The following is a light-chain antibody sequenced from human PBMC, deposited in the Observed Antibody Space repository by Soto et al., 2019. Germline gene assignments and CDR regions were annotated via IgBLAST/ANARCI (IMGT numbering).Light chain of an antibody. V-gene: IGLV2-8*01. CDR3: SAHGGTNPYV. J-gene: IGLJ1*01. CDR1: ASDIGGYTF. Sequence: QSALTQPPSASGSPGQSVAISCTGTASDIGGYTFVSWYQKHPGKAPKLLIYDGNKRPSGVPDRFSGSKSGNTASLTVSGLQAEDEADYYCSAHGGTNPYVFGTGTKLTVL. CDR2: DGN.